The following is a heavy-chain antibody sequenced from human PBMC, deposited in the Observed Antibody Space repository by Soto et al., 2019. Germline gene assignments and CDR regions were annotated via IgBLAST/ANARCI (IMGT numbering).Heavy chain of an antibody. CDR2: INHSGST. Sequence: PSETLSLTCAVYGGSFSGYYWSWIRQPPGKGLEWIGEINHSGSTNYNPSLKSRVTISVDTSKNQFSLKLSSVTAADTAVYYCASVYYYYYYMDVWGKGTTGTVSS. J-gene: IGHJ6*03. CDR1: GGSFSGYY. CDR3: ASVYYYYYYMDV. V-gene: IGHV4-34*01.